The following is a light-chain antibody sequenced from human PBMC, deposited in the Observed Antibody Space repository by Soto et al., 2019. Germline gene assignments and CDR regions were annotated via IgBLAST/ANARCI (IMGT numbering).Light chain of an antibody. CDR2: DVS. Sequence: QSALTQPASVSGSPGQSITISCTGTSSDVGGYNYVSWYQQHPGKAPKLMIYDVSNRPSGVSNRFSGSKSGNTASLTISGLQAEDEADYYSSSYTSSSTPHYVFGTGTKLTVL. V-gene: IGLV2-14*01. J-gene: IGLJ1*01. CDR1: SSDVGGYNY. CDR3: SSYTSSSTPHYV.